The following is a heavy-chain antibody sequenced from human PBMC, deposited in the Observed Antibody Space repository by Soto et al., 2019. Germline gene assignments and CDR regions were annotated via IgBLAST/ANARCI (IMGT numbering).Heavy chain of an antibody. Sequence: PGGSLRLSCAASGFTLSSYAMSWVRQAPGKGLEWVSAISGSGGSTYYADSVKGRFTISRDNSKNTLYLQMNNLRAEDTAVYYCAKRVIQLWSYYYYYGMDVWGQGTTVTVSS. CDR3: AKRVIQLWSYYYYYGMDV. D-gene: IGHD5-18*01. V-gene: IGHV3-23*01. CDR1: GFTLSSYA. CDR2: ISGSGGST. J-gene: IGHJ6*02.